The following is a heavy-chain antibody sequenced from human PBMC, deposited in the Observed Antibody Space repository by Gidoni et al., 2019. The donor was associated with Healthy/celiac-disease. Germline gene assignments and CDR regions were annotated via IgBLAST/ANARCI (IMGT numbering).Heavy chain of an antibody. CDR3: ARVGGFWSGYYLDY. CDR1: GGSFSGYY. J-gene: IGHJ4*02. Sequence: QVQLQQWGAGLLKPSETLSLTCAVSGGSFSGYYWSWIRQPPGKGLEWIGEIKHSGSTKYNPSLKSRVTISVDTSKNQFSLKLSSVTAADTAVYYCARVGGFWSGYYLDYWGQGTLVTVSS. V-gene: IGHV4-34*01. D-gene: IGHD3-3*01. CDR2: IKHSGST.